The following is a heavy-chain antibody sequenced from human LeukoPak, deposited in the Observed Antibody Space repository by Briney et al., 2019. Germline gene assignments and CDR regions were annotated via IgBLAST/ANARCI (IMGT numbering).Heavy chain of an antibody. CDR2: IKQDGSEK. V-gene: IGHV3-7*01. D-gene: IGHD1-26*01. Sequence: PGGSLRLSCAASGFTFSNHAMSWVRQAPGKGLEWVANIKQDGSEKYYVDSAKGRFTISRDNAKNSLYLQMNSLRAEDTAVYYCARVVGATTGYYFDYWGQGTLVTVSS. J-gene: IGHJ4*02. CDR3: ARVVGATTGYYFDY. CDR1: GFTFSNHA.